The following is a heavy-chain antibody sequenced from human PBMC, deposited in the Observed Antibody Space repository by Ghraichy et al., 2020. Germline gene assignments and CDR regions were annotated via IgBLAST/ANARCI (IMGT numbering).Heavy chain of an antibody. CDR2: ISYDGSNK. V-gene: IGHV3-30*18. CDR1: GFTFSSYG. CDR3: AKEGTDYFDY. D-gene: IGHD1-1*01. J-gene: IGHJ4*02. Sequence: GGSLRLSCAASGFTFSSYGMHWVRQAPGKGQWVAVISYDGSNKYYADSVKGRFTISRDNSKNTLYLQMNSLRAEDTAVYYCAKEGTDYFDYWGQGTLVTVSS.